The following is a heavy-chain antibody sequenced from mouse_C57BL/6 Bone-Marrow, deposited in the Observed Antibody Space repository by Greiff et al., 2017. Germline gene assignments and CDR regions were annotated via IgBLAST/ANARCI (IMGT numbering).Heavy chain of an antibody. Sequence: VQLQQSGAELVMPGASVKLSCKASGYTFTSYWMHWVKQRPGQGLEWIGEIDPSDIYTNYNQKFKGKSTLTVDKSSSTAYMQLSSLTSEDSAVYYCAREVSSGYYAMDYWGQGTSVTVSS. D-gene: IGHD3-2*02. CDR1: GYTFTSYW. CDR3: AREVSSGYYAMDY. CDR2: IDPSDIYT. J-gene: IGHJ4*01. V-gene: IGHV1-69*01.